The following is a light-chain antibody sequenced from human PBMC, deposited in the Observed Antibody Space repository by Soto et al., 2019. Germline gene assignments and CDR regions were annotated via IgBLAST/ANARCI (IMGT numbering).Light chain of an antibody. CDR1: QGVTTN. Sequence: IIMKQSPGTLSVSQGERATLSCRAAQGVTTNFAWYQQKSGQSPRLLIYDVSNRATGVPARFSGSGSETDFTLTISGLRSEDSAVYFCQQYNNWPFSFGQGARLEIK. V-gene: IGKV3-15*01. J-gene: IGKJ5*01. CDR3: QQYNNWPFS. CDR2: DVS.